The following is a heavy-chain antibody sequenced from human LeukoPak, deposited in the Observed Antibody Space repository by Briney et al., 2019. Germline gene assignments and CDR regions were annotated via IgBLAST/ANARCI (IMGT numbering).Heavy chain of an antibody. V-gene: IGHV3-21*01. CDR3: ARDHLGGLLWFGEFCFDP. CDR1: GFTFSSYS. J-gene: IGHJ5*02. Sequence: PGGSLRLSCAASGFTFSSYSMNWVRQAPGKGLEWVSSISSSSSYIYYADSVKGRFTISRDNAKNSLYLQMNSLRVEDTAVYYCARDHLGGLLWFGEFCFDPWGQGTLVTVSS. CDR2: ISSSSSYI. D-gene: IGHD3-10*01.